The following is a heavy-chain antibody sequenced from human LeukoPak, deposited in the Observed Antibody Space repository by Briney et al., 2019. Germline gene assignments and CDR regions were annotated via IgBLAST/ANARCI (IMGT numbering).Heavy chain of an antibody. CDR3: AKDWIPYNRVFDCFDF. V-gene: IGHV3-23*01. D-gene: IGHD1-1*01. CDR2: IGGGDT. CDR1: GFTFSIHA. J-gene: IGHJ4*02. Sequence: GGSLRLSCAGSGFTFSIHAMSWVRQAPGKGLEWVSTIGGGDTYYADSVKGRFTISRDDSQSTVHLQMNSQRAEDTAVYYCAKDWIPYNRVFDCFDFWGQGTLVTVSS.